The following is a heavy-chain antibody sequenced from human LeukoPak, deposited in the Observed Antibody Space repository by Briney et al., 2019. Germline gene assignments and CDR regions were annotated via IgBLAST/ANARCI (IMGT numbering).Heavy chain of an antibody. CDR2: ISSSSSYI. J-gene: IGHJ3*02. CDR1: GFTFSSYS. CDR3: ARGKAPRDAFDI. V-gene: IGHV3-21*01. Sequence: GGSLRLSCAASGFTFSSYSMNWARQAPGKGLEWVSSISSSSSYIYYADAVKGRFTISRDNANNSLYLQMNSLRAEDTAVYYCARGKAPRDAFDIWGQGTMVTVSS.